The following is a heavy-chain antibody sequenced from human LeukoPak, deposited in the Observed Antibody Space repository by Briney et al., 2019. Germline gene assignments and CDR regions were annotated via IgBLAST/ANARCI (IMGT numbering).Heavy chain of an antibody. V-gene: IGHV6-1*01. D-gene: IGHD6-19*01. J-gene: IGHJ4*02. CDR3: ARDFGTTGWHTL. CDR1: GDSVSSKNGA. CDR2: TYYRSKWYN. Sequence: SQTLSLTCVVSGDSVSSKNGAWNWIRQSPSRGLEWLGRTYYRSKWYNDYAESMEGRMTISQDTSKNQYSLHLNSVTPDDTAVYYCARDFGTTGWHTLWGQGTLVTVSS.